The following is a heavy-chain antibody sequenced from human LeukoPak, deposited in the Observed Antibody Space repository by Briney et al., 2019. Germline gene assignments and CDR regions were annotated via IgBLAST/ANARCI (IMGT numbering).Heavy chain of an antibody. CDR1: GGSISSGGYY. CDR2: IYYSGST. Sequence: SETLSLTCTVSGGSISSGGYYWSWIRQHPGKGLEWLGYIYYSGSTYYNPSLKSRVTISVDTSKNQFSLKLSSVTAADTAVYYCARADVQVAGPSFDYWGQGTLVTVSS. CDR3: ARADVQVAGPSFDY. V-gene: IGHV4-31*03. J-gene: IGHJ4*02. D-gene: IGHD6-19*01.